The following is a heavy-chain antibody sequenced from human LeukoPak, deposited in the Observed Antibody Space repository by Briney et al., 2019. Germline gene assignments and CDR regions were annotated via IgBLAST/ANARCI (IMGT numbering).Heavy chain of an antibody. CDR2: IYPGDSDT. V-gene: IGHV5-51*01. CDR1: GYSFTSYW. D-gene: IGHD2-15*01. J-gene: IGHJ5*02. CDR3: ARHCSGGSCYPTSWFDP. Sequence: GESLKISCKGSGYSFTSYWIGWVRQMPGKGLEWMGIIYPGDSDTRYSPSFQGQVTISAEKSISTAYLQWSSLKASDTAMYYCARHCSGGSCYPTSWFDPWGQGTLVTVSS.